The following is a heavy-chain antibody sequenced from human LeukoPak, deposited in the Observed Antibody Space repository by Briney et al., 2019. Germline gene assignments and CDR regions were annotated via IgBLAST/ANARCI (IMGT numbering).Heavy chain of an antibody. CDR3: ARAPMGWLFHFDY. J-gene: IGHJ4*02. CDR2: MNPNSGNT. CDR1: GYTFTSYD. D-gene: IGHD3-3*01. V-gene: IGHV1-8*01. Sequence: ASVKVSCKASGYTFTSYDINWVRQATGQGLEWMGWMNPNSGNTGYAQKFQGRVTMTRNTSISTAYMELSSLGSEDTAVSYCARAPMGWLFHFDYWGQGTLVTVSS.